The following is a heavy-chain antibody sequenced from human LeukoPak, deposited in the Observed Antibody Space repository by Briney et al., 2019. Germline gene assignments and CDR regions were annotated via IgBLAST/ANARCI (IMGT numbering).Heavy chain of an antibody. J-gene: IGHJ4*02. Sequence: SETLSLTCTVSGGSISGTSYYWGWIRQPPGKGLEWIGSIYYSGSTYYNPSLKSRVSISVDTSNNQFSLKLSSVTAADTAVYYCARGNRLIHIVVVPAAKDPYFDYWGQGTLVTVSS. V-gene: IGHV4-39*07. D-gene: IGHD2-2*01. CDR3: ARGNRLIHIVVVPAAKDPYFDY. CDR2: IYYSGST. CDR1: GGSISGTSYY.